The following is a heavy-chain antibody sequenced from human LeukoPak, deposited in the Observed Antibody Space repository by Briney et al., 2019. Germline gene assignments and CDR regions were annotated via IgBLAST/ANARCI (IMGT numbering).Heavy chain of an antibody. J-gene: IGHJ4*02. CDR2: IYPDGSDT. D-gene: IGHD1-26*01. V-gene: IGHV5-51*01. CDR1: GYSFTTYW. CDR3: ASARVGTTGFDY. Sequence: GESLKISCKGSGYSFTTYWMAWVRQMPGQGLEGKGIIYPDGSDTRYSPSLQGQVTISADKSTSTAYLQWSSLKASDTTKYYCASARVGTTGFDYWGQGTLVTVSS.